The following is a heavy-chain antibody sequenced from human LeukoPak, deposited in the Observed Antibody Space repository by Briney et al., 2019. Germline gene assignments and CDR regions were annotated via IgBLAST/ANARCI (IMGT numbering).Heavy chain of an antibody. Sequence: PSETLSLTCTVSGGSISSYYWSWIRQPPGKGLEWIGYIYYSGSTNYNPSLKSRVTISVDTSKNQFSLKLSSVTAADTAVYYCARQSSSGWDPFDYWGQGTLVTVSS. CDR3: ARQSSSGWDPFDY. CDR1: GGSISSYY. J-gene: IGHJ4*02. CDR2: IYYSGST. V-gene: IGHV4-59*08. D-gene: IGHD6-19*01.